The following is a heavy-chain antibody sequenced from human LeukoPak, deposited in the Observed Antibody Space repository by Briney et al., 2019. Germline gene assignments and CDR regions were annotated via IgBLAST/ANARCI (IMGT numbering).Heavy chain of an antibody. CDR3: AKDLRITMIVVVITSDAFDI. CDR2: ISGSGGST. Sequence: GGSLRLSCAASGFSFSSYWMSWVRQAPGKGLEWVSAISGSGGSTYYADSVKGRFTISRDNSKNTLYLQMNSLRAEDTAVYYCAKDLRITMIVVVITSDAFDIWGQGTMVTVSS. V-gene: IGHV3-23*01. CDR1: GFSFSSYW. D-gene: IGHD3-22*01. J-gene: IGHJ3*02.